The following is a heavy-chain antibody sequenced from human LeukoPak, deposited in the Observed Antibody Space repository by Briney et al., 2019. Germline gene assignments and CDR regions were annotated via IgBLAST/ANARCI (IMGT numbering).Heavy chain of an antibody. Sequence: GGSLRHSCAASGFNFSSNYMSWVRQAPGEGLEWVSDLYSGGSTYYADSVKGRFTISRDNSKNTLYLQMNSLRAEDTAVYYCARWGRGSGPIIDAFDIWGQGTMVTVSS. CDR3: ARWGRGSGPIIDAFDI. V-gene: IGHV3-53*01. D-gene: IGHD1-26*01. CDR1: GFNFSSNY. J-gene: IGHJ3*02. CDR2: LYSGGST.